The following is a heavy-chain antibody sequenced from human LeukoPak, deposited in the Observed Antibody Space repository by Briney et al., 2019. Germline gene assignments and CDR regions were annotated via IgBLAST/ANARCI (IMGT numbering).Heavy chain of an antibody. J-gene: IGHJ5*02. CDR3: ARGGYCSSTSCYTTWFDP. CDR1: GGSFSGYY. Sequence: PSETLSLTCAVYGGSFSGYYWSWIRQPPGKGLEWIGEINHSGSTYYNPSLKSRVTISVDTSKNQFSLKLSSVTAADTAVYYCARGGYCSSTSCYTTWFDPWGQGTLVTVSS. CDR2: INHSGST. V-gene: IGHV4-34*01. D-gene: IGHD2-2*02.